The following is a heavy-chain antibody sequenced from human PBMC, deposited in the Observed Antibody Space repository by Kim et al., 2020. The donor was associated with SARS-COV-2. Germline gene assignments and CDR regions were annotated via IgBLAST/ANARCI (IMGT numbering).Heavy chain of an antibody. CDR3: AREEVSDSSGYHFDAFDI. Sequence: GGSLRLSCAASGFTFSSYAMHWVRQAPGKGLEWVAVISYDGSNKYYADSVKGRFTISRDNSKNTLYLQMNSLRAEDTAVYYCAREEVSDSSGYHFDAFDIWGQGTMVTVSS. V-gene: IGHV3-30-3*01. CDR2: ISYDGSNK. CDR1: GFTFSSYA. D-gene: IGHD3-22*01. J-gene: IGHJ3*02.